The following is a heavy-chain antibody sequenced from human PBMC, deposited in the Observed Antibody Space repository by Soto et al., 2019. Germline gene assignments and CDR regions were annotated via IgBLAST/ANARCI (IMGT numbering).Heavy chain of an antibody. V-gene: IGHV4-34*01. CDR1: GGSFSGYY. CDR2: INQSGST. J-gene: IGHJ4*02. Sequence: QVQLQQWGAGLLKPSETLSLTCAVYGGSFSGYYWSWIRQPPGKGLEWIGEINQSGSTNYNPSLKTRVPISVDTSKNQSSLKLSSGPAADTAVYYCARTYSSSWSPFDYWGQGTLVTVSS. D-gene: IGHD6-13*01. CDR3: ARTYSSSWSPFDY.